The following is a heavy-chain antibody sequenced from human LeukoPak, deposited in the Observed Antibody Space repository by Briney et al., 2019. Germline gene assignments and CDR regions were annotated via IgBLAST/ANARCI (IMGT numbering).Heavy chain of an antibody. CDR1: GGFICSMSYY. J-gene: IGHJ4*02. Sequence: SETLSLTCTVSGGFICSMSYYWGWIRQPPGKGLEWIGSIYYSGSTYYNPSLKSRVTISVDTSKNQFSLKLSSVTAADTAVYYCACRARRDGYKYSPSPHFDYWGQGTLVTVSS. D-gene: IGHD5-24*01. V-gene: IGHV4-39*01. CDR2: IYYSGST. CDR3: ACRARRDGYKYSPSPHFDY.